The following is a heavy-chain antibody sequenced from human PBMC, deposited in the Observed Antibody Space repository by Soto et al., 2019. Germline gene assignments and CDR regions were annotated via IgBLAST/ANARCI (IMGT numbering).Heavy chain of an antibody. V-gene: IGHV3-7*01. CDR3: GRERATIDACES. J-gene: IGHJ3*02. Sequence: PGGSLRLSCAASGFTFSSYWMSWVRQAPGKGLEWVANIKQDGSEKYYVDSVKGRFTISRDNAKNSLYLQMNCLRAEDTAVYYCGRERATIDACESWGKGTMGTVAS. CDR2: IKQDGSEK. D-gene: IGHD5-12*01. CDR1: GFTFSSYW.